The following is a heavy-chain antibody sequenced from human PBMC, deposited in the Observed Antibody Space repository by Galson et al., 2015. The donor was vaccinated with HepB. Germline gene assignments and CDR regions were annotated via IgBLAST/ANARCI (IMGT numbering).Heavy chain of an antibody. Sequence: SCKASGYTFGAYYIHWVRQAPGQGLEWMGWINPNGGDTNYAQKFRGRVTMTRDTSISTAYMDLSSLRSDDTALYYCAREDLVITAFDYWGQGTLVTVSS. CDR1: GYTFGAYY. V-gene: IGHV1-2*02. CDR2: INPNGGDT. D-gene: IGHD3-22*01. J-gene: IGHJ4*02. CDR3: AREDLVITAFDY.